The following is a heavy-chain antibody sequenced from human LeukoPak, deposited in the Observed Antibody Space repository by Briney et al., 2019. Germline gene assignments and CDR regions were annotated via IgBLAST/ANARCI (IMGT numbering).Heavy chain of an antibody. CDR1: GYTFTGYY. J-gene: IGHJ5*02. V-gene: IGHV1-8*03. Sequence: ASVKVSCKASGYTFTGYYMHWVQQAPGQGLEWMGWINPNSGNTGYAQKFQGRVTITRNTSISTAYMELSSLRSEDTAVYYCARDTAYYDFWSGRQQGEFDPWGQGTLVTVSS. D-gene: IGHD3-3*01. CDR3: ARDTAYYDFWSGRQQGEFDP. CDR2: INPNSGNT.